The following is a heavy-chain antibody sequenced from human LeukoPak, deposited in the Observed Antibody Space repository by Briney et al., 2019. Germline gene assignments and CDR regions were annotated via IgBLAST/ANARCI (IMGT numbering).Heavy chain of an antibody. CDR2: ISRSSSTI. D-gene: IGHD2-2*02. CDR3: ARDSCSSTSCYTQYYYYGMDV. J-gene: IGHJ6*02. Sequence: GESLRLSCAVSGRPFSSYSMNWVRQAPGKGLEWVSYISRSSSTIYYAPSEKRRYTISRHNAKNSLYLQMNSLRAEDTAVYYCARDSCSSTSCYTQYYYYGMDVWGQGTTVTVSS. V-gene: IGHV3-48*01. CDR1: GRPFSSYS.